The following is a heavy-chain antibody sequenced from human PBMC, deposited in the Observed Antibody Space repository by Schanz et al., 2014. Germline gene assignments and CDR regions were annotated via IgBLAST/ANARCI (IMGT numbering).Heavy chain of an antibody. CDR3: ARDPYSASYFPSPPLYGLDV. D-gene: IGHD1-26*01. CDR2: INPNSGGT. CDR1: GYTFTDYS. V-gene: IGHV1-2*06. Sequence: QVQLVQSGAEVKKLGASVKVSCKASGYTFTDYSMHWVRQAPGQGLEWMGRINPNSGGTNYAQKFQGRVTMTRATSTSTVNMELTSLRSEDTAVYYCARDPYSASYFPSPPLYGLDVWGQGTTVTVSS. J-gene: IGHJ6*02.